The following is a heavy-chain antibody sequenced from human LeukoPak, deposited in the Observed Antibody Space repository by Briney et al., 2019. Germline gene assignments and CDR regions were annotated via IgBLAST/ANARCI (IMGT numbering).Heavy chain of an antibody. J-gene: IGHJ4*02. Sequence: GGSLRPSCAASGFTFSSYAMSWVRQAPGKGLEWVSAISGSGGSTYYADSVKGRFTISRDNSKNTLYLQMSSLRAEDTAVYYCAKDQPVVVIVLFDYWGQGTLVTVSS. CDR3: AKDQPVVVIVLFDY. CDR1: GFTFSSYA. V-gene: IGHV3-23*01. D-gene: IGHD3-22*01. CDR2: ISGSGGST.